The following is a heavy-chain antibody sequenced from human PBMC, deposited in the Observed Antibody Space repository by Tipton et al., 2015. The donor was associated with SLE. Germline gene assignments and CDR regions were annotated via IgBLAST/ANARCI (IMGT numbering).Heavy chain of an antibody. CDR1: GFTFSSYA. V-gene: IGHV3-23*01. Sequence: SLRLSCAASGFTFSSYAMTWVRQAPGKGLEWVASIRGSGGTTYYAESVKGRFTISRDNAKNSLYLQMNSLRAEDTAVYYCARGLDYYDSSRDGFDIWGQGTMVTVSS. CDR3: ARGLDYYDSSRDGFDI. CDR2: IRGSGGTT. J-gene: IGHJ3*02. D-gene: IGHD3-22*01.